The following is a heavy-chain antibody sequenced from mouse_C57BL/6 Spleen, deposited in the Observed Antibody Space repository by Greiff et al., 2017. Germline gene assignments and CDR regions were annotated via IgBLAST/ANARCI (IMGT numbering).Heavy chain of an antibody. J-gene: IGHJ4*01. CDR1: GYAFSSYW. V-gene: IGHV1-80*01. CDR2: IYPGDGDT. D-gene: IGHD1-1*01. CDR3: ASPYYRGSSHYAMDY. Sequence: VQGVESGAELVKPGASVKISCKASGYAFSSYWMNWVKQRPGKGLEWIGQIYPGDGDTNYNGKFKGKATLTADKSSSTAYMQLSSLTSEDSAVYFCASPYYRGSSHYAMDYWGQGTSVTVSS.